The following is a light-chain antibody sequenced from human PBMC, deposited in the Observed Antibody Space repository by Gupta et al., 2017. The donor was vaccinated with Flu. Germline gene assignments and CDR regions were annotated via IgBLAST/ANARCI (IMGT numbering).Light chain of an antibody. CDR1: QGISNY. V-gene: IGKV1-16*02. J-gene: IGKJ3*01. CDR2: AAS. CDR3: HQHKSYPLCT. Sequence: DIQMTQSPSSLSASVGDRVTITCRASQGISNYLAWFQQKPGKAPKSLIYAASSWQSGVPSKFSGSGSGKDLALTISSRQQEDFASYYCHQHKSYPLCTFGHGTKVDIK.